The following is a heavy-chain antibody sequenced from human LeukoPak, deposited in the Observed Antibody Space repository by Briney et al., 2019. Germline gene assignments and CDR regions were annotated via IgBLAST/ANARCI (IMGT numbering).Heavy chain of an antibody. CDR1: GGSFSNYY. CDR3: ARRWNYGRNYYIDV. D-gene: IGHD1-7*01. Sequence: SETLSLTYAVDGGSFSNYYWSWIRQPPGKGLKWIGEINDSGRTNYNPSLMSRVTVSVDTSKNQFSLRLTSVTATDTAVYYCARRWNYGRNYYIDVWGNGATVSVSS. V-gene: IGHV4-34*01. J-gene: IGHJ6*03. CDR2: INDSGRT.